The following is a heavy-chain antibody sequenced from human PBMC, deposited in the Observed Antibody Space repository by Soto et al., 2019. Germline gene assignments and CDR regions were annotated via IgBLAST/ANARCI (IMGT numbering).Heavy chain of an antibody. J-gene: IGHJ4*02. CDR2: IIPILGIA. CDR1: GGTFSSYT. CDR3: AGRGSGIY. V-gene: IGHV1-69*02. Sequence: QVQLVQSGAEVKKPGSSVKVSCKASGGTFSSYTISWERQAPGQGREWMGRIIPILGIANYAQKCQGRVTITANKSTSTAYMELSSLRSEDTAAYYCAGRGSGIYWCQGTLVTVSS. D-gene: IGHD3-10*01.